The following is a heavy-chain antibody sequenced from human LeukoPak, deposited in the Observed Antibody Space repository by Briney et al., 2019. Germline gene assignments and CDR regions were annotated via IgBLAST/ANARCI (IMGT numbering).Heavy chain of an antibody. J-gene: IGHJ4*02. CDR2: IRDSGSST. D-gene: IGHD1-26*01. CDR1: GFTFSSYA. Sequence: QTGGSLRLSCAASGFTFSSYAMSWVRQAPGKGLEWVSAIRDSGSSTHYADSVKGRFTTSRDNSKNTLFLQMNSLRAEDTAIYYYAKYGPQDSGSSHFDYWGQGALVTVSS. V-gene: IGHV3-23*01. CDR3: AKYGPQDSGSSHFDY.